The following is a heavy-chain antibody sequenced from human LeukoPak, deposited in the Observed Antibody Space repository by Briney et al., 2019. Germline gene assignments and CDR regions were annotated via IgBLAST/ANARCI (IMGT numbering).Heavy chain of an antibody. CDR1: GFTFSNSG. CDR2: IKTKTDGGTT. J-gene: IGHJ4*02. Sequence: PGGSLRLSCATSGFTFSNSGMSWVRQSPGKGLEWVGRIKTKTDGGTTDYAAPVKGRFSISRDDSADTLYLQMNSLKTDDTAVYYCTAEVFQSGDGDPQTFDYWGQGTLVTVSS. D-gene: IGHD4-17*01. CDR3: TAEVFQSGDGDPQTFDY. V-gene: IGHV3-15*01.